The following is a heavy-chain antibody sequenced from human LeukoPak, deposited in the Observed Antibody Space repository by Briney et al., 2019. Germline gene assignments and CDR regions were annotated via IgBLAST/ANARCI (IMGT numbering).Heavy chain of an antibody. Sequence: GASVKVSCKASGYTFTGYYMHWVRQAPGQGLEWMGWINPNSGGTNYAQKFQGRVTMTRDTSISSAYMELSRLRSDDTAVYYCARDLGIGSGWLWFDPWGQGTLVTVSS. CDR2: INPNSGGT. CDR3: ARDLGIGSGWLWFDP. V-gene: IGHV1-2*02. D-gene: IGHD6-19*01. CDR1: GYTFTGYY. J-gene: IGHJ5*02.